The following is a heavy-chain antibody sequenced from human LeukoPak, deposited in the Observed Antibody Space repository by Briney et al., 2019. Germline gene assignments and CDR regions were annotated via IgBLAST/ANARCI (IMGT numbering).Heavy chain of an antibody. CDR3: ARVEYSYAPFDY. J-gene: IGHJ4*02. CDR1: GGTFSSYA. Sequence: ASVKVSCKASGGTFSSYAISWVRQAPGQGLEWMGGIIPIFGTASYAQKFQGRVTITADESTSTAYMELSSLRSEDTAVYYCARVEYSYAPFDYWGQGTLVTVSS. V-gene: IGHV1-69*13. D-gene: IGHD5-18*01. CDR2: IIPIFGTA.